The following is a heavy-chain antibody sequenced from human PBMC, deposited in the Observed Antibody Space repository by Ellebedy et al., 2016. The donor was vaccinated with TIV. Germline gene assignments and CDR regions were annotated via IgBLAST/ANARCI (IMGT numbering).Heavy chain of an antibody. CDR3: ARVLDVSGTTDDAFDI. V-gene: IGHV4-61*05. D-gene: IGHD1-1*01. CDR1: GSPITETKYY. Sequence: SETLSLTCDVSGSPITETKYYWGWIRQPPGKGLEWIGYIYYSGSTYYNPSLKSRSTISVDKSKNQVSLKLTSLTAADTAVYYCARVLDVSGTTDDAFDIWGQGTQVTVSS. CDR2: IYYSGST. J-gene: IGHJ3*02.